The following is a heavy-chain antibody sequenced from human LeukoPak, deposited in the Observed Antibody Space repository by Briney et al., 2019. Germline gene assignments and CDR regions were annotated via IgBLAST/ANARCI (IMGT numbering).Heavy chain of an antibody. Sequence: GGSLRLSCAASGFTFSSYWMSWVRQAPGKGLEWVANIKQDGGETFYVDSVKGRFTISRDNAKNSLYLQMNSLRAEDTAVYYCARWPYSSSYYFDYWGQGTLVTVSS. CDR1: GFTFSSYW. CDR3: ARWPYSSSYYFDY. CDR2: IKQDGGET. J-gene: IGHJ4*02. V-gene: IGHV3-7*01. D-gene: IGHD6-6*01.